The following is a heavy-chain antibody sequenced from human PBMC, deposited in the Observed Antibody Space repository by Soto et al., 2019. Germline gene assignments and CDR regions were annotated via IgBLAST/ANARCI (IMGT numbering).Heavy chain of an antibody. CDR1: GGSISSYY. CDR3: ARDSTGDRGEGNYFDY. V-gene: IGHV4-59*01. J-gene: IGHJ4*02. Sequence: SETLSLTCTVSGGSISSYYWSWIRQPPGKGLEWIGYIYYSGSTNYNPSLKSRVTISVDTSKNQFSLKLSSVTAADTAVYYCARDSTGDRGEGNYFDYWGQGTLVTVSS. CDR2: IYYSGST. D-gene: IGHD7-27*01.